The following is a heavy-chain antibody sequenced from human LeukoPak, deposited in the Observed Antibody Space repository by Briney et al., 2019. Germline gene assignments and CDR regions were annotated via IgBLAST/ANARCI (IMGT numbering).Heavy chain of an antibody. CDR1: GFTFGSCW. CDR3: ARERIEYGMDV. Sequence: GGSLRLSCAASGFTFGSCWMNWVRQTPGKGLEWVANINQDGGQKFYVDSVKGRFTISRDNAKNSLYLQMNSLRAEDTAVYYCARERIEYGMDVWGQGTTVTVSS. J-gene: IGHJ6*02. CDR2: INQDGGQK. D-gene: IGHD2-15*01. V-gene: IGHV3-7*01.